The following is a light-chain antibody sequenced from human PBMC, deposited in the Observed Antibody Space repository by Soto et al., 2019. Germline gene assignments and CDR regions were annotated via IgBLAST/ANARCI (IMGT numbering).Light chain of an antibody. CDR1: SSNIGSNA. CDR2: NND. J-gene: IGLJ3*02. Sequence: QSVLTQPPSASGTPGQRVTISCSGCSSNIGSNAVSWYQQLPGAAPKLLIHNNDERPSGVSDRFSGSKSGTSASLAISGLQSEDEDDYYCAAWDDGLNRRNWVFGGGTKLTVL. CDR3: AAWDDGLNRRNWV. V-gene: IGLV1-44*01.